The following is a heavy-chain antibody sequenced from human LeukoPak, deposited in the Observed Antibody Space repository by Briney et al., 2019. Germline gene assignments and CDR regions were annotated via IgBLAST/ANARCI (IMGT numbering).Heavy chain of an antibody. Sequence: GGSLRLSCAASGFTFSSCAMSRVRQAPGKGLDWFSAITDSGGDTYYADSLKGRFTISRDNSKNTLFLQMNSLRAEDTAVYYCVKGSSSSRPYYFDYWGQGTLVTVSS. D-gene: IGHD6-6*01. J-gene: IGHJ4*02. CDR3: VKGSSSSRPYYFDY. CDR2: ITDSGGDT. V-gene: IGHV3-23*01. CDR1: GFTFSSCA.